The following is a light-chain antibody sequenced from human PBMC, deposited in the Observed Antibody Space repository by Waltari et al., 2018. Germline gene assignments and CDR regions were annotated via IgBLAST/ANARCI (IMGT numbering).Light chain of an antibody. V-gene: IGLV1-44*01. CDR2: SNN. CDR3: AAWDDSLNAVV. J-gene: IGLJ2*01. CDR1: SSTIGSNT. Sequence: QSVLTQPPSASGTPGQRGTISCSGSSSTIGSNTVNWYQQLPGTAPKLLIYSNNQRPSGVPDRFSGSKSGTSASLAIRGLQSEDEADYYCAAWDDSLNAVVFGGGTKLTVL.